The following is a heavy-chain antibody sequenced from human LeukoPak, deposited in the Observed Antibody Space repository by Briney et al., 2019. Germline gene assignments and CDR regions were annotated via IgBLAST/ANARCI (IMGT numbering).Heavy chain of an antibody. CDR3: AVGSYYFDY. CDR1: GFTFSTYA. Sequence: GGSLRLSCAASGFTFSTYAMNWVRQAPGKGLEWVSGISGSSASTYYADSVKGRFTISRDNSKNTLYVQVNSLRAEDTAVYYCAVGSYYFDYWGQGTLVTVSS. V-gene: IGHV3-23*01. J-gene: IGHJ4*02. CDR2: ISGSSAST. D-gene: IGHD3-10*01.